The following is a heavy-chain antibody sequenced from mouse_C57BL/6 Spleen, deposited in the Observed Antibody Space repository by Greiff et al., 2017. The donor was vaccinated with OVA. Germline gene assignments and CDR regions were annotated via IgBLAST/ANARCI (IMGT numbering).Heavy chain of an antibody. Sequence: VQVVESGAELVRPGASVTLSCKASGYTFTDYEMHWVKQTPVHGLEWIGAIDPETGGTAYNQKFKGKAILTADKSSSTAYMELRSLTSEDSAVYYCTSLNGDYAMDYWGQGTSVTVSS. V-gene: IGHV1-15*01. CDR2: IDPETGGT. CDR1: GYTFTDYE. J-gene: IGHJ4*01. CDR3: TSLNGDYAMDY.